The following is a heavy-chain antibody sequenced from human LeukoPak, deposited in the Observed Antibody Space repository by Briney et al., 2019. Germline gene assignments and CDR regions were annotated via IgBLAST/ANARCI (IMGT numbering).Heavy chain of an antibody. V-gene: IGHV4-59*02. CDR1: GGSVSNYY. D-gene: IGHD7-27*01. Sequence: SETLSLTCTVSGGSVSNYYWSWIRQSPGKGLEWIGYIYYTETSYNPSLKSRVTISADTSKSQFSLKLYSVTAADTAVYYCATRKLGNDCWGQGTLVTVSS. CDR2: IYYTET. CDR3: ATRKLGNDC. J-gene: IGHJ4*02.